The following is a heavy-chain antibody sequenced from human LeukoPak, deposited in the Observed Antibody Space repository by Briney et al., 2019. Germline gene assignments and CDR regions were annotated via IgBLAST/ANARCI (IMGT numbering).Heavy chain of an antibody. V-gene: IGHV5-51*01. D-gene: IGHD2-2*01. Sequence: GEAQKISCKGSGYSFSSYWIGWVRQMPGKGLEGMGIIYPGDSDTRYSASFQGQVTISADTSISTAYVQWSRLKASDTAMYYCARGDRYCSSTSCPTDYWGQGTLVTVSS. CDR1: GYSFSSYW. CDR3: ARGDRYCSSTSCPTDY. J-gene: IGHJ4*02. CDR2: IYPGDSDT.